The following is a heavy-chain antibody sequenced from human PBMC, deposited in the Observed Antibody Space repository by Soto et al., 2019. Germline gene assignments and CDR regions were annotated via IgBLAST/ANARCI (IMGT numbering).Heavy chain of an antibody. CDR1: GGPFSGYY. V-gene: IGHV4-34*01. D-gene: IGHD3-10*01. CDR3: AGGWGTQPWPWRSNYFDF. Sequence: QVQLQQWGAGQLKPSETLSLTCAVSGGPFSGYYWNWIRQAPGKGLEWLAEINQSGNTNYNPSLTARLTMSTDTTTNQSSMKVTSVTAADTALYFCAGGWGTQPWPWRSNYFDFWAQGTLVTVSS. CDR2: INQSGNT. J-gene: IGHJ4*02.